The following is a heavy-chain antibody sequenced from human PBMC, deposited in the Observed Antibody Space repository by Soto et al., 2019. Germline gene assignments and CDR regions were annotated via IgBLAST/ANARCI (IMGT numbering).Heavy chain of an antibody. J-gene: IGHJ4*02. D-gene: IGHD2-2*01. V-gene: IGHV3-23*01. Sequence: GVLRLSFAASGFTFTTYAMCWVRQAPVKGLEWVSSISVSGDRTFYADSVKGRFTISRDNRRNTLHLQMNSLRAEDTAVYYCVKDGDSISSNKPLDYWGQGTLVTVSS. CDR1: GFTFTTYA. CDR3: VKDGDSISSNKPLDY. CDR2: ISVSGDRT.